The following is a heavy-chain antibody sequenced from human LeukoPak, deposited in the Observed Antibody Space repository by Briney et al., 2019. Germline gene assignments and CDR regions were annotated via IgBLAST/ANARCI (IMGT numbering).Heavy chain of an antibody. Sequence: PSETLSLTCAVYGGSFSGYYWSWIRQPPGKGLEWIGEINHSGSTNYNPSLKSRVTMSVDTSKNQFSLKLGSVTAADTAVYYCARDQYYYDSSGYSPFDYWGQGTLVTVSS. J-gene: IGHJ4*02. CDR3: ARDQYYYDSSGYSPFDY. D-gene: IGHD3-22*01. CDR2: INHSGST. V-gene: IGHV4-34*01. CDR1: GGSFSGYY.